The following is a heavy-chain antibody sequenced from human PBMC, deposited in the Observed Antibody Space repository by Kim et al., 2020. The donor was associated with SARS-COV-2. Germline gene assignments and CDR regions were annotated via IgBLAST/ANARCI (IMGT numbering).Heavy chain of an antibody. Sequence: GGSLRLSCAASGFTFSSYAMHWVRQAPGKGLEWVAVISYDGSNKYYADSVKGRFTISRDNSKNTLYLQMNSLRAEDTAVYYCARGEATVTTSLLGYYYYYGMDVWGQGTTVTVSS. CDR2: ISYDGSNK. CDR1: GFTFSSYA. D-gene: IGHD4-17*01. CDR3: ARGEATVTTSLLGYYYYYGMDV. V-gene: IGHV3-30*04. J-gene: IGHJ6*02.